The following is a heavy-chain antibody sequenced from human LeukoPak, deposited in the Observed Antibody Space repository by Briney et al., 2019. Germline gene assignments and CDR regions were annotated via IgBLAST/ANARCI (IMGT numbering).Heavy chain of an antibody. J-gene: IGHJ3*02. CDR2: IYPGDSDT. V-gene: IGHV5-51*01. CDR1: GYSFTSYW. CDR3: ARVQGIVGATNAFDI. D-gene: IGHD1-26*01. Sequence: HGESLKISCKGSGYSFTSYWIGWVRQMPGKGLEWMGIIYPGDSDTRYSPSFQGQVTISADKSISTAYPQWSSLKASDTAMYYCARVQGIVGATNAFDIWGQGTMVTVSS.